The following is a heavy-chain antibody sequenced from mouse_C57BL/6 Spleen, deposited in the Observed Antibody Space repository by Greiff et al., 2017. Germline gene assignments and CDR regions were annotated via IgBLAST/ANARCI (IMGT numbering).Heavy chain of an antibody. V-gene: IGHV1-26*01. D-gene: IGHD1-1*01. CDR1: GYTFTDYY. J-gene: IGHJ4*01. Sequence: VQLQQSGPELVKPGASVKISCKASGYTFTDYYMNWVKQSHGKSLEWIGDINPNNGGTSYNQKFKGKATLTVDKSSSTAYMELRSLTSEDSAVYYCARRRITTVVAGDAMDYWGQGTSVTVSS. CDR3: ARRRITTVVAGDAMDY. CDR2: INPNNGGT.